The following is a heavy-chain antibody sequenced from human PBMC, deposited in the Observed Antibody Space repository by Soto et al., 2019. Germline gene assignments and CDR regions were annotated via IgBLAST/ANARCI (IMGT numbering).Heavy chain of an antibody. CDR3: ARGGGPHYYQGMDV. Sequence: QVQLQESGPGLVKPSQTLSLTCTVSGGSISSGFYYWTWIRQHPGKGLEWIGYISYSGSTDYNPSLKSRLTTSGDTSKNQFSLRLISVTAAATAVYYCARGGGPHYYQGMDVWGQGTTVTVSS. CDR1: GGSISSGFYY. V-gene: IGHV4-31*03. J-gene: IGHJ6*02. CDR2: ISYSGST.